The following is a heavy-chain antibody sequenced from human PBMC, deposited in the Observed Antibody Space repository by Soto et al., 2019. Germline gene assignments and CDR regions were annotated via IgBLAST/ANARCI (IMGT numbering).Heavy chain of an antibody. D-gene: IGHD3-22*01. CDR1: GFTFSSYA. Sequence: EVQLLESGGDLIQPGGSLRLSCAASGFTFSSYAMSWVRQAPGKGLGWVSAISSSGVSTFYADSVKGRFTISRDNSRNTQYLQMNSLRAEDTAIYYCAKYQPMTQPRPYFDYWGQGTLVTVSS. CDR2: ISSSGVST. J-gene: IGHJ4*02. CDR3: AKYQPMTQPRPYFDY. V-gene: IGHV3-23*01.